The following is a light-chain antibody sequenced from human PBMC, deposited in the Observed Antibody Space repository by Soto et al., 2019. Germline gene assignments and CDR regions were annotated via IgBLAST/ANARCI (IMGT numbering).Light chain of an antibody. CDR3: QQYRRSPFT. J-gene: IGKJ3*01. V-gene: IGKV3-20*01. Sequence: EIVLTQSPGTLSLSPGERATLSCRASQSVSSNNLAWYQQRPGQAPRVVIYGASTRATGIPERFSGSGSGTDLTLTISRLEPEDFAVYYCQQYRRSPFTFGPGTKVDIK. CDR2: GAS. CDR1: QSVSSNN.